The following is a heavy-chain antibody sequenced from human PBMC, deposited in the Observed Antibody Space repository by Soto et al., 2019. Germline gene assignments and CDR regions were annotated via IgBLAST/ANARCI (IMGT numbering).Heavy chain of an antibody. D-gene: IGHD3-10*01. Sequence: PGGSLRLSCAASGFSFSRSAIHWVRQAPGKGLEWVAVISRDGSNKYYVDSVKGRFTISRDNSKNTLFLQMDSLRHEDTALYYCARSRSGAVADSFDFWGQGTLVTVSS. CDR2: ISRDGSNK. CDR1: GFSFSRSA. V-gene: IGHV3-30*04. J-gene: IGHJ4*02. CDR3: ARSRSGAVADSFDF.